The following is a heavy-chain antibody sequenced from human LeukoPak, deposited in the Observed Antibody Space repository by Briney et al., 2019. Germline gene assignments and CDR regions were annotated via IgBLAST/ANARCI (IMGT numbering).Heavy chain of an antibody. V-gene: IGHV1-18*01. Sequence: ASVTVSCKASGYTFTSYGIIWVRQAPGQGLEWMGWISAYNGNTNYAQKLQGRVTMTTDTSTSTAYMELRSLRSDDPAVYYCARDGVWGRTYYYDSSGYYPFDYWGQGTLVTVSS. CDR1: GYTFTSYG. CDR3: ARDGVWGRTYYYDSSGYYPFDY. D-gene: IGHD3-22*01. CDR2: ISAYNGNT. J-gene: IGHJ4*02.